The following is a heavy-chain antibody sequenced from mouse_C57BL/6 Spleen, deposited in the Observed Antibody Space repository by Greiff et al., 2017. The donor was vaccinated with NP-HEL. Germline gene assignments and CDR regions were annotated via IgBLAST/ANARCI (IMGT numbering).Heavy chain of an antibody. CDR3: ARSYYGNYYAMDY. CDR1: GFTFSDYG. J-gene: IGHJ4*01. D-gene: IGHD2-1*01. Sequence: EVQLVESGGGLVKPGGSLKLSCAASGFTFSDYGMHWVRQAPEKGLEWVAYISSGSSTIYYADTVKGRFTISRDNAKNTLFLQMTSLRSEDTAMYYCARSYYGNYYAMDYWGQRTSVTVSS. CDR2: ISSGSSTI. V-gene: IGHV5-17*01.